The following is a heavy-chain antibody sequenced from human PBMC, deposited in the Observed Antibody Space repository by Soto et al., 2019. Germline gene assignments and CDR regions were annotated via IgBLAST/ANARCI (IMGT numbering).Heavy chain of an antibody. J-gene: IGHJ4*02. D-gene: IGHD3-22*01. CDR1: GYSFAGYW. Sequence: GASLKISCKGSGYSFAGYWITWVRQKPGKGLEWMGRIDPSDSQTYYSPSFRGHVTISVTKSITTVFLQWSSLRASDTAMYYCARQIYDSDTGPNFQYYFDSWGQGTPVTVSS. V-gene: IGHV5-10-1*01. CDR2: IDPSDSQT. CDR3: ARQIYDSDTGPNFQYYFDS.